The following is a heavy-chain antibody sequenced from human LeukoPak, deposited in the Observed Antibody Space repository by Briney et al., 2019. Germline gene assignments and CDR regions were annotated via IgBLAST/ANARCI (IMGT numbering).Heavy chain of an antibody. Sequence: ASVKVSCKASGYTFTSYYMHWVRQAAGQGLEWMGIINPSGGSTSYAQKFQGRVTTTRDTSTSTVYMELSSLRSEDTAVYYCARELAMTTVTHDFDYWGQGTLVTVSS. J-gene: IGHJ4*02. V-gene: IGHV1-46*03. CDR3: ARELAMTTVTHDFDY. D-gene: IGHD4-17*01. CDR2: INPSGGST. CDR1: GYTFTSYY.